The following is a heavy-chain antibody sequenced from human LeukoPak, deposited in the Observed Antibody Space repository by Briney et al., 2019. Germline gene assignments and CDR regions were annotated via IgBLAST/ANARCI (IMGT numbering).Heavy chain of an antibody. CDR1: GYTFTSYG. Sequence: ASVKVSCKASGYTFTSYGISWVRQAPGQGLEWMGWISAYNGNTNYAQKLQDRVTMTTDTSTSTAYMELRSLRSDDTAVYYCARTNVYYYASSDYYPYFDYWAQGTLVTVSS. J-gene: IGHJ4*02. D-gene: IGHD3-22*01. CDR3: ARTNVYYYASSDYYPYFDY. V-gene: IGHV1-18*01. CDR2: ISAYNGNT.